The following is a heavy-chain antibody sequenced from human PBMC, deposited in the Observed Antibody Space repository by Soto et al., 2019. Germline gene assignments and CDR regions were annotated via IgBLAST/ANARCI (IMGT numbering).Heavy chain of an antibody. D-gene: IGHD6-13*01. CDR3: ARHGSSWSFDY. J-gene: IGHJ4*02. Sequence: QVQLQESGPGLVKPSETLSLTCTVSGGSISTYYWSWIRRTPGKGLEWIGYIYYGGSPNYNPSLKSRVTMSVDTSQNQFSLKVISVTAADTAVYYCARHGSSWSFDYWGQGTLVTASS. CDR1: GGSISTYY. V-gene: IGHV4-59*08. CDR2: IYYGGSP.